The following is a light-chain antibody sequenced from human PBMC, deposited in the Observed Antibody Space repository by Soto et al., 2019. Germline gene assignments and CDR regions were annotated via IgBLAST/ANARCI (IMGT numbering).Light chain of an antibody. J-gene: IGKJ1*01. CDR3: QQYETFSGT. CDR1: QTISSW. CDR2: KAS. V-gene: IGKV1-5*03. Sequence: DIQMTQSPSTLSGSVGDRVTITCRSSQTISSWLAWYQQKPGKAPKLLIYKASTLKSGVTSRFSGSGSGTEFTLTISSLQPDDFATYYYQQYETFSGTFGPGTKVDIK.